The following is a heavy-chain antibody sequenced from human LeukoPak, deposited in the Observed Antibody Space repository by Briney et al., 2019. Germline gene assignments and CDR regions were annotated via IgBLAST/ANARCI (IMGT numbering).Heavy chain of an antibody. J-gene: IGHJ4*02. CDR3: ARLPYYDGNGSYAY. D-gene: IGHD3-22*01. V-gene: IGHV3-48*03. Sequence: GGSLRLSCAASGFTFSSYEMNWVRQAPGKGLECVSYISSSGSTIYYADSVKGRFTISRDNAKNSLYLQMNSLRAEDTAVYYCARLPYYDGNGSYAYWGQGALVSVSS. CDR2: ISSSGSTI. CDR1: GFTFSSYE.